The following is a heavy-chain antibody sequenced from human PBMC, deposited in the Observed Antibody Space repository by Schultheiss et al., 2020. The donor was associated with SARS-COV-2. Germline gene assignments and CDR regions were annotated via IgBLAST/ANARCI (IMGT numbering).Heavy chain of an antibody. D-gene: IGHD1-14*01. J-gene: IGHJ4*02. CDR2: ISAYNGNT. Sequence: GESLKISCKASGYTFTSYGISWVRQAPGQGLVWMGWISAYNGNTNYAQKLQGRVTMTTDTSTSTAYMELRSLRSDDTAVYYCARDVATNRDYWGQGTLVTVSS. CDR1: GYTFTSYG. CDR3: ARDVATNRDY. V-gene: IGHV1-18*01.